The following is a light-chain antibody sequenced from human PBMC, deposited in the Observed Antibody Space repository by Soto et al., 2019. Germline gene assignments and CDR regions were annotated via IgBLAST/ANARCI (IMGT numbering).Light chain of an antibody. J-gene: IGLJ1*01. CDR3: SSYAGSNNFV. V-gene: IGLV2-8*01. Sequence: QSVLTQPPSASGSPGQSVTISCTGTSSDIGAYIYVSWYQQHPGKAPKLMISEVSRRPSGVPERFSGSKSGNTASPTVSGLQADDEAHYYCSSYAGSNNFVFXTGTKVTVL. CDR1: SSDIGAYIY. CDR2: EVS.